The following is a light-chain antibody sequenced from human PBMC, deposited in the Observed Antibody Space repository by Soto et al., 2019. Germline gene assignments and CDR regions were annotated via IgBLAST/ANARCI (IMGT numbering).Light chain of an antibody. Sequence: QSALTQPASVSGSPGQSITISCTGTSSDVGGYNYVSWYQQHPGKAPKLMIYEVNNRPSGVSNRFSGSKSGNTASLTISGLQAEDEAAYYCNSYTSSSTRVFGGGTKLTV. CDR3: NSYTSSSTRV. V-gene: IGLV2-14*01. CDR1: SSDVGGYNY. J-gene: IGLJ2*01. CDR2: EVN.